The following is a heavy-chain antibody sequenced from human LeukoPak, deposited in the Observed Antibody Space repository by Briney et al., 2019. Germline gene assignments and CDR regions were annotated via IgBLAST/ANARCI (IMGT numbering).Heavy chain of an antibody. CDR1: GDSISSSGYY. J-gene: IGHJ4*02. CDR2: LYLGETT. V-gene: IGHV4-39*01. CDR3: ARLERSGKSSSLHY. Sequence: SETLSLTCSVSGDSISSSGYYWGWIRQPPGKGLEWIGSLYLGETTSYNPSLGGRVTISVDTSKNQFSLKLTSVTAADTAVYYCARLERSGKSSSLHYWGQGILVTVSS. D-gene: IGHD6-6*01.